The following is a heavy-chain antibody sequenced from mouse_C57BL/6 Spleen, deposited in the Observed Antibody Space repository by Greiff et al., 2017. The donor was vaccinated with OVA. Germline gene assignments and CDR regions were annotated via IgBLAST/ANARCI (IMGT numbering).Heavy chain of an antibody. Sequence: VKLMESGPELVKPGASVKLSCKASGYTFTSYDINWVKQRPGQGLEWIGWIYPRDGSTKYNEKFKGKATLTVDTSSSTAYMELHSLTSEDSAVYFCAKDLPRDAMDYWGQGTSVTVSS. V-gene: IGHV1-85*01. CDR2: IYPRDGST. CDR1: GYTFTSYD. CDR3: AKDLPRDAMDY. D-gene: IGHD3-3*01. J-gene: IGHJ4*01.